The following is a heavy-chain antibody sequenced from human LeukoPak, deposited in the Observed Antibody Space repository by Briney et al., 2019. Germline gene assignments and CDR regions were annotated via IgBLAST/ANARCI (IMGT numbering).Heavy chain of an antibody. V-gene: IGHV4-39*07. J-gene: IGHJ4*02. CDR1: GGSISSSSYY. CDR3: ARAAVGRYFDWSHFDY. CDR2: IYYSGST. D-gene: IGHD3-9*01. Sequence: SETLSLTCTVSGGSISSSSYYWGWIRQPPGKGLEWIGSIYYSGSTYYNPSLKSRVTISVDTSKNQFSLKLSSVTAADTAVYYCARAAVGRYFDWSHFDYWGQGTLVTVSS.